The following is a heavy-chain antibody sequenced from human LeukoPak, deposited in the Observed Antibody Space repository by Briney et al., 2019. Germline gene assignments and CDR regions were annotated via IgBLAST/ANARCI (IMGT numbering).Heavy chain of an antibody. J-gene: IGHJ4*02. V-gene: IGHV1-18*01. CDR3: AREASLTADY. CDR2: ISPYNGNT. CDR1: GYSLTNYG. Sequence: GASVKVSCKAAGYSLTNYGVTWVRQAPVQGLEWMGWISPYNGNTNYAPKFRGRVTMTTDTSTTTAYLELRSLKSDDTAVYYCAREASLTADYWGQGTLVTVSS.